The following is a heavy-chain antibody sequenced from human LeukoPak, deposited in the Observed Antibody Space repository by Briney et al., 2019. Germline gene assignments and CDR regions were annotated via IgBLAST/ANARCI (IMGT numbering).Heavy chain of an antibody. V-gene: IGHV3-23*01. D-gene: IGHD1-1*01. CDR2: ISGRGSST. CDR1: GFTFNTYA. CDR3: ATGRLEPLYFDY. Sequence: GVALRLSCAASGFTFNTYAVSWVRQAPGKGLDGVSSISGRGSSTYYADSVKGRFTISRDNSKNTLSLQMNSLRPEDTAVYYCATGRLEPLYFDYYGQGTLVTVSS. J-gene: IGHJ4*02.